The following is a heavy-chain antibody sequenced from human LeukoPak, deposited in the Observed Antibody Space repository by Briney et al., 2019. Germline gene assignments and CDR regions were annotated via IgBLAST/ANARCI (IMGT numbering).Heavy chain of an antibody. V-gene: IGHV4-39*01. CDR1: GDFIRSSNYY. J-gene: IGHJ1*01. D-gene: IGHD3-22*01. CDR3: ARRRYYDGSGYLD. Sequence: SETLSLTCLVSGDFIRSSNYYWNWIRQPPGEGLEWIGSIYYSGRTYYNSSLKSRVSMSVDTTKNQFSLRLTSMTAADTAVYYCARRRYYDGSGYLDWGQGTLVIVS. CDR2: IYYSGRT.